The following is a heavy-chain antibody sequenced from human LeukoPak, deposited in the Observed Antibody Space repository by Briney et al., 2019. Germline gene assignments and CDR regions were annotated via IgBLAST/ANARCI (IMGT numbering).Heavy chain of an antibody. CDR1: GFTFTSSA. Sequence: SVKVSCKASGFTFTSSAMQWVRQARGQRLEWIGWIVVGSGNTNYAQKFQERVTITRDMSTSTAYMELSSLRSEDTAVYYCARSPLRGIAGPFEPWGQGTLVTVSS. D-gene: IGHD6-13*01. V-gene: IGHV1-58*02. J-gene: IGHJ5*02. CDR3: ARSPLRGIAGPFEP. CDR2: IVVGSGNT.